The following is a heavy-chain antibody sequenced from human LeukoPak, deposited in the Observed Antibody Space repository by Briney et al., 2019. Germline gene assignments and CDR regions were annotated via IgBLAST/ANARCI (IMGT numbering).Heavy chain of an antibody. Sequence: ASVKVSCKVSGYMFTELPIHWVRQTPAKGLEWMGGFDPVDGEPVYAQNFKDRLTMTEDTSTETAYMNLRSLGSEDTAVYYCAAGPDCSSTSCLFEFWGQGTLVTVSS. CDR2: FDPVDGEP. J-gene: IGHJ4*02. V-gene: IGHV1-24*01. D-gene: IGHD2-2*01. CDR3: AAGPDCSSTSCLFEF. CDR1: GYMFTELP.